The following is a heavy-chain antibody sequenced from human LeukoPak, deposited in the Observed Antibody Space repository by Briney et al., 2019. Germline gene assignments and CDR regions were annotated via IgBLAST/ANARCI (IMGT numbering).Heavy chain of an antibody. CDR1: GFTVSSNY. Sequence: GGSLRLSCAASGFTVSSNYMTWVRQAPGKGLEWVSVIYSGGSTYYADSVKGRFTISRDNSKNTLYLQMNSLRAEDTAVYYCARMVTTLYFDYWGQGTLVTVSS. D-gene: IGHD4-17*01. CDR2: IYSGGST. V-gene: IGHV3-53*01. CDR3: ARMVTTLYFDY. J-gene: IGHJ4*02.